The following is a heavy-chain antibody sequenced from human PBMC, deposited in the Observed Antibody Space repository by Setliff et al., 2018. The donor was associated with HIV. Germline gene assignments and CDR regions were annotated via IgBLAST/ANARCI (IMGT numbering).Heavy chain of an antibody. CDR1: GGTFSGYA. Sequence: SVKVSCKASGGTFSGYAISWVRQAPGQGLEWMGGIIPIFGTANYAQKFQGRVTITADESTSTAYMELSSLRSEDTAVYYCARELGTREWLGYYYYYGMDVWGQGTTVTVSS. CDR2: IIPIFGTA. J-gene: IGHJ6*02. V-gene: IGHV1-69*13. D-gene: IGHD3-3*01. CDR3: ARELGTREWLGYYYYYGMDV.